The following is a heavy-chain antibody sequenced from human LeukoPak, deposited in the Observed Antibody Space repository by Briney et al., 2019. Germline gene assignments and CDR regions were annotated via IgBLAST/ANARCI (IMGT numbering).Heavy chain of an antibody. J-gene: IGHJ5*02. CDR3: VRVIRSWFDT. V-gene: IGHV4-59*01. Sequence: SETLSLTCSVSGDSINNNFWTSIRQPPGRRLEWIGYIYHSGTTNYNPSLNSRVTMLIDASKNQISRKLSSVTAADTAVYYCVRVIRSWFDTWGQGTLVTVSS. CDR1: GDSINNNF. CDR2: IYHSGTT.